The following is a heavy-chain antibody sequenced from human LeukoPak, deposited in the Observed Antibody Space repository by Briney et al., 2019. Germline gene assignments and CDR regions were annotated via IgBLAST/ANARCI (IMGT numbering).Heavy chain of an antibody. J-gene: IGHJ4*02. CDR1: GFTFSSYA. D-gene: IGHD5/OR15-5a*01. Sequence: GGPLRLSCAASGFTFSSYAMTWVRQAPGKGLEGVSTISSNGGSPYYADSVKGRFTISRDNSKNTLYLQMNSLRGEDTAVYYCAKARGYSVYKQSDYWGQGTLVTVSS. CDR2: ISSNGGSP. CDR3: AKARGYSVYKQSDY. V-gene: IGHV3-23*01.